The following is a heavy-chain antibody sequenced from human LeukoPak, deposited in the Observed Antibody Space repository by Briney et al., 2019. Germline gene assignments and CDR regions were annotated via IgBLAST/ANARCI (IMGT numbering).Heavy chain of an antibody. D-gene: IGHD3-10*01. J-gene: IGHJ4*02. CDR2: INSDGSST. CDR3: ARVNYYGSGSYYTTDY. V-gene: IGHV3-74*01. CDR1: GFTFSSYW. Sequence: TGGSLRLSCAASGFTFSSYWMHWVRQAPGKGLVWVSRINSDGSSTSYADSVKGRFTISRDNAKNTLYLHMNSLRAEDTAVYYCARVNYYGSGSYYTTDYWGQGTLVTVSS.